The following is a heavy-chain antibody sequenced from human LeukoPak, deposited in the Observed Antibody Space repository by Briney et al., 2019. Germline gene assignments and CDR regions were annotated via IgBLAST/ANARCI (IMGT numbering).Heavy chain of an antibody. J-gene: IGHJ4*02. V-gene: IGHV4-34*01. CDR1: GESFSGYY. Sequence: PSETLSLTCAVYGESFSGYYWSWIRQPPGKGLEWIGEINHSGSTNYNPSLKSRVTISVDTSKNQFSLKLSSVTAADTAVYYCARFSTTVTTTIYWGQGTLVTVSS. CDR3: ARFSTTVTTTIY. D-gene: IGHD4-17*01. CDR2: INHSGST.